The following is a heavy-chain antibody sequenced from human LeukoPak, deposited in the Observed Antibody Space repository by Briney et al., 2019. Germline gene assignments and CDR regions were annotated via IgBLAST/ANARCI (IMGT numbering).Heavy chain of an antibody. D-gene: IGHD1-26*01. Sequence: ASVKVSCRASGYTFGTHWMHWVRQAPGQGLEWMGIINPSGDFRSYAQKFQGRVTVTRDMSTRTVYMELSDLEPEDTAVYYCARDYSGEWEQLTGWWFDPWGQGTLVTVSS. CDR2: INPSGDFR. CDR1: GYTFGTHW. CDR3: ARDYSGEWEQLTGWWFDP. V-gene: IGHV1-46*01. J-gene: IGHJ5*02.